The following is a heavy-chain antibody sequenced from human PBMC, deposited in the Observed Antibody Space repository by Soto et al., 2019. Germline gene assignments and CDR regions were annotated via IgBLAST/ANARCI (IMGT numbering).Heavy chain of an antibody. CDR2: ISSSSSYT. D-gene: IGHD5-12*01. Sequence: GGSLRLSCAASGFTFSDYYMSWIRQAPGKGLEWVSYISSSSSYTNYADSVKGRFTISRDNAKNSLYLQMNSLKAEDTAVYYCARELTDVIVATRFNDYWGQGALVNVSS. V-gene: IGHV3-11*06. J-gene: IGHJ4*02. CDR3: ARELTDVIVATRFNDY. CDR1: GFTFSDYY.